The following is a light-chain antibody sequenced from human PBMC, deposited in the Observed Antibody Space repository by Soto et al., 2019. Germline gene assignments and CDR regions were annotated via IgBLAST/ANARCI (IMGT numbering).Light chain of an antibody. CDR1: SSDVGGYNS. J-gene: IGLJ1*01. CDR3: KSYTSRSTYV. Sequence: QSVLTQPASVSVSPGQSITISCTGTSSDVGGYNSVSWYQHHPGKAPKLMIYDVSNRSSGVSSRFSGSKSDNTASLTISGLQAEDEADYYCKSYTSRSTYVFGTGTKVTVL. CDR2: DVS. V-gene: IGLV2-14*03.